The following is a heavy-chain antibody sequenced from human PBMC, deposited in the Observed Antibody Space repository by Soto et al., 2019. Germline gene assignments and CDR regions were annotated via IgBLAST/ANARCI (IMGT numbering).Heavy chain of an antibody. CDR1: GGSISSGDYY. J-gene: IGHJ5*02. CDR2: IYYSGST. CDR3: ARGIAAAGTGWFDP. V-gene: IGHV4-30-4*01. Sequence: ASETLSLTCTVSGGSISSGDYYWSWIRQPPGKGLEWIGYIYYSGSTYYNPSLKSRVTISVDTSKNQFSLKLSSVTAADTAVYYCARGIAAAGTGWFDPWGQGTLVTVS. D-gene: IGHD6-13*01.